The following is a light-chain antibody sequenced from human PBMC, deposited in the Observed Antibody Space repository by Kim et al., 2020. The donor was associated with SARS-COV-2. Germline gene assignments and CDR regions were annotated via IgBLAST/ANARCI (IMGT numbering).Light chain of an antibody. Sequence: EIVLTQSPGTLSLSPGERASLSCRASQTVNNNYLAWYQQKPGQAPRLLIYGTSARATGIPDRFSGSGSGTDFTLTISRLAPEDFAVYHCQQYGRSPWTFGQGTKVEIK. CDR2: GTS. V-gene: IGKV3-20*01. CDR3: QQYGRSPWT. CDR1: QTVNNNY. J-gene: IGKJ1*01.